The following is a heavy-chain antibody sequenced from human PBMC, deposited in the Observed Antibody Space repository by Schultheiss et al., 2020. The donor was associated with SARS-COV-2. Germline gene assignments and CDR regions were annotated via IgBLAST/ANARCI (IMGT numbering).Heavy chain of an antibody. CDR1: GGTFSSYA. D-gene: IGHD2-2*02. CDR3: ALAAIHVHYYYYYGMDV. CDR2: IIPIFGTA. Sequence: SVKVSCKASGGTFSSYAISWVRQAPGQGLEWMGGIIPIFGTANYAQKFQGRATITADESTSTAYMELSSLRSEDTAVYYCALAAIHVHYYYYYGMDVWGQGTTVTVSS. V-gene: IGHV1-69*13. J-gene: IGHJ6*02.